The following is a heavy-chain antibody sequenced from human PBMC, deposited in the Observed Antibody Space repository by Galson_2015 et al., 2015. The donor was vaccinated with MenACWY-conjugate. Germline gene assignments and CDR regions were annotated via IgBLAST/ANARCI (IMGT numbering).Heavy chain of an antibody. Sequence: SLRLSCAASGFTFSSYAMHWVRQAPGKGLEYVSAISSNGGSTYYADSVKGRFTISRDNSKNTLYLQMSSLRAEDTAVYYCVKQDTAMVTFDYWGQGTLVTVSS. CDR2: ISSNGGST. V-gene: IGHV3-64D*06. CDR3: VKQDTAMVTFDY. CDR1: GFTFSSYA. D-gene: IGHD5-18*01. J-gene: IGHJ4*02.